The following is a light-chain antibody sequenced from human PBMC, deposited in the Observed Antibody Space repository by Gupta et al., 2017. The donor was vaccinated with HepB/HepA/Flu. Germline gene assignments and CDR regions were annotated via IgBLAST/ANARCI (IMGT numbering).Light chain of an antibody. CDR2: AAS. J-gene: IGKJ1*01. CDR1: QSISNY. V-gene: IGKV1-39*01. CDR3: QQSYSNPRT. Sequence: DIQMTQSTSSLSASVGDRVTISCRASQSISNYLNWYQQKLGKAPKLLIYAASSLQSGVPSRFSGSGSGTDFTLTISSLQPEDFATYYCQQSYSNPRTFGQGTKVEIK.